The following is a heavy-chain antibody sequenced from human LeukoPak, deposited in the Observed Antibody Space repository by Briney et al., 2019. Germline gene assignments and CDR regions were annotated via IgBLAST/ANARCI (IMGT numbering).Heavy chain of an antibody. Sequence: PGGSLRLPCAASGFTLSSYAMHWVRQAPGKGLEWVAVISYDGSNKYYADSVKGRFTISRDNSKNTLYLQMNSLRAEDTAVYYCARKAAADYYYYYMDVWGKGTTVTVSS. J-gene: IGHJ6*03. CDR1: GFTLSSYA. CDR3: ARKAAADYYYYYMDV. D-gene: IGHD6-13*01. CDR2: ISYDGSNK. V-gene: IGHV3-30*04.